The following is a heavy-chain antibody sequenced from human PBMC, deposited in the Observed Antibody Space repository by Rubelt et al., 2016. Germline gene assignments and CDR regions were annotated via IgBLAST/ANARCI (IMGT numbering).Heavy chain of an antibody. D-gene: IGHD4-17*01. CDR3: VRVGYGDYVGSAFDI. V-gene: IGHV4-39*07. CDR2: YYSGST. Sequence: YYSGSTYYNPSLKSRVTISVDTSKNQFSLKLSSVTAADTAVYYCVRVGYGDYVGSAFDIWCQGTMVTVSS. J-gene: IGHJ3*02.